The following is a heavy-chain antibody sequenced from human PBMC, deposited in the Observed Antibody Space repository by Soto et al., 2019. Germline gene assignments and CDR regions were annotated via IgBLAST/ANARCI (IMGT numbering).Heavy chain of an antibody. CDR1: GFDFTSNS. D-gene: IGHD2-15*01. Sequence: GGSLRLSCVAAGFDFTSNSMAWVRQAPGKGLEWVSSINYVSDSIYYAGSVKGRFTISRDNSKNTLYMQMRSLRVDDTAIYYCVKSDARGLRYYRMEVWGQGTTVTVSS. J-gene: IGHJ6*02. V-gene: IGHV3-23*01. CDR3: VKSDARGLRYYRMEV. CDR2: INYVSDSI.